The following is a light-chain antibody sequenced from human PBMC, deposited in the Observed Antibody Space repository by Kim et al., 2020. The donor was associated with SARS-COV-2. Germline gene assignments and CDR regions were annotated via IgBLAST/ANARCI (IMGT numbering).Light chain of an antibody. CDR2: KAS. J-gene: IGKJ1*01. Sequence: YVGDRVTITCRASQSIGTWLAWFQQKPGKAPKLLIYKASTLESGVPSTFSGSGSGTEFTLTISSLQPDDFATYYCQQYGYNSPWTFGQGTKVDIK. V-gene: IGKV1-5*03. CDR3: QQYGYNSPWT. CDR1: QSIGTW.